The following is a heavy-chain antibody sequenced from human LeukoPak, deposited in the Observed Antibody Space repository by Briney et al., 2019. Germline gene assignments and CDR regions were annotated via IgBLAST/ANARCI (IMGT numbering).Heavy chain of an antibody. CDR1: GGSISSYY. CDR3: ARGVTMVRGAHNWFDP. V-gene: IGHV4-59*01. D-gene: IGHD3-10*01. CDR2: IYYSGST. Sequence: PSETLSLTCSVSGGSISSYYWSWIRQPPGKGLEWIGYIYYSGSTNYNPSLKSRVTISVDTSKNQFSLKLSSVTAADTAVYYCARGVTMVRGAHNWFDPWGQGTLVTVSS. J-gene: IGHJ5*02.